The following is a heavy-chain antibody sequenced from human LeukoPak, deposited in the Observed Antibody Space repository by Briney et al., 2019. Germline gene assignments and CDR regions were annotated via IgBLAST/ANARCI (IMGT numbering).Heavy chain of an antibody. Sequence: GGSLRLSCAASGFTFRSYSINWVRQAPGKGRECGSSIGSSRSYIYYGDSVKGRFTISRHNAKNSLYLQMNSPRAADTAVYYCARWLRYFDWFPRGQGTLVTVSS. CDR1: GFTFRSYS. V-gene: IGHV3-21*01. J-gene: IGHJ5*02. CDR2: IGSSRSYI. D-gene: IGHD3-9*01. CDR3: ARWLRYFDWFP.